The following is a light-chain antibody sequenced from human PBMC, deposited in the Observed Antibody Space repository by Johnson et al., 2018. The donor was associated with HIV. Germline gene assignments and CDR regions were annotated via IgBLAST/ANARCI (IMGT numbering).Light chain of an antibody. CDR2: ENN. CDR3: GTWKSRLSAGGV. J-gene: IGLJ1*01. V-gene: IGLV1-51*02. CDR1: SSNIGNNY. Sequence: QSVLAQPPSVSAAPGQKVTISCSGSSSNIGNNYVSWYQQLPGTAPKLLIYENNKRPSGIPDRFSGSKSGTSATLGITGLQTGDEADYYCGTWKSRLSAGGVFGTVTQVTGL.